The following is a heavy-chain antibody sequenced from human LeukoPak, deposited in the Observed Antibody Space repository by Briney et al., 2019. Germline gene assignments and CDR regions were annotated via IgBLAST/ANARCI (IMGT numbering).Heavy chain of an antibody. CDR3: ARARRPTVTHVGWFDP. V-gene: IGHV4-34*01. J-gene: IGHJ5*02. Sequence: SETLSLTCAVYGGSFSGYYWSWIRQPPGKGLEWIGEINHSGSTNYNPSLKSRVTISVDTSKNQFSLKLSSVTAADTALYYCARARRPTVTHVGWFDPWGQGTLVTVSS. CDR1: GGSFSGYY. D-gene: IGHD4-17*01. CDR2: INHSGST.